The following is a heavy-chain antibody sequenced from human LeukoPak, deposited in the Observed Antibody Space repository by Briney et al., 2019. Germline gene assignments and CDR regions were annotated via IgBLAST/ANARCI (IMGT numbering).Heavy chain of an antibody. Sequence: WAAVKVSCKASGYTFTSYCSNWVRQAPGQGLEWMGWISAYNGNTNNAQRLKGRATMTTGTSTSTGYKELRSLRSDDTAVYSWARDNDGLWGGALVSNWFDLWGQGTLVTVSS. CDR1: GYTFTSYC. J-gene: IGHJ5*02. CDR3: ARDNDGLWGGALVSNWFDL. D-gene: IGHD3-10*01. CDR2: ISAYNGNT. V-gene: IGHV1-18*01.